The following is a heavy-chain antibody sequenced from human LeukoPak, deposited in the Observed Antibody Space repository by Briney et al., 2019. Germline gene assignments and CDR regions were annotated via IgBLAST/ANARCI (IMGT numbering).Heavy chain of an antibody. CDR1: GFTFSSYW. CDR3: ARDTAKFDY. J-gene: IGHJ4*02. V-gene: IGHV3-7*01. D-gene: IGHD4-17*01. Sequence: GGSLRLSCAASGFTFSSYWMTWVRQAPGRGLEWVANINQGGSEKQYVDSMKGRFTISRDNSKNSLYLQMNSLRVEDTAVYYCARDTAKFDYWGQGTLVTVSS. CDR2: INQGGSEK.